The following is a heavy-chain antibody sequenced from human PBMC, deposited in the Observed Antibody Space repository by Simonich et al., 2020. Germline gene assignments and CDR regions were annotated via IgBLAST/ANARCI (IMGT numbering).Heavy chain of an antibody. D-gene: IGHD7-27*01. V-gene: IGHV4-59*08. CDR1: GGSISSYY. J-gene: IGHJ4*02. CDR2: IYYRGST. Sequence: QVQLQESGPGLVKPSETLSLTCTVSGGSISSYYWCWIRQPPGKGLEWIGYIYYRGSTNYNPSLKSRVTISVDTSKNQFSLKLSSVTAADTAVYYCARHGNWGYFDYWGQGTLVTVSS. CDR3: ARHGNWGYFDY.